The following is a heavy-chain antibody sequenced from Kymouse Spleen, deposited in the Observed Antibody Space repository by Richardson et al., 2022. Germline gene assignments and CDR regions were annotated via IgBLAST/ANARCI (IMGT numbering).Heavy chain of an antibody. CDR1: GFTFSSYG. J-gene: IGHJ6*02. CDR3: ARDRVVFYYYYGMDV. D-gene: IGHD2-21*02. Sequence: QVQLVESGGGVVQPGRSLRLSCAASGFTFSSYGMHWVRQAPGKGLEWVAVIWYDGSNKYYADSVKGRFTISRDNSKNTLYLQMNSLRAEDTAVYYCARDRVVFYYYYGMDVWGQGTTVTVSS. V-gene: IGHV3-33*01. CDR2: IWYDGSNK.